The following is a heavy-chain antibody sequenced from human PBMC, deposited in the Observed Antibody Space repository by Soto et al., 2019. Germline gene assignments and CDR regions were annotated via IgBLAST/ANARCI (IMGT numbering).Heavy chain of an antibody. J-gene: IGHJ4*02. CDR2: INTSGGNT. V-gene: IGHV3-23*01. CDR3: TKDWQQDS. CDR1: GFTFSNYA. D-gene: IGHD6-13*01. Sequence: EVQLLESGGGLVQPGGSLRLSCAASGFTFSNYAMTWVRQAPGKGLECVSTINTSGGNTHYADSVKGRFSVSRDNSKNTLSLQMNGLRAEDTAVYYCTKDWQQDSWGQGTLVTVSS.